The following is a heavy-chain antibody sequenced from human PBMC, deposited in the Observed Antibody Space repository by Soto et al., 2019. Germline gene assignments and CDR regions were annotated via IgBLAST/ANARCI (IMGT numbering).Heavy chain of an antibody. V-gene: IGHV1-46*03. CDR2: INPSGGST. CDR1: GYTFTSYY. Sequence: ASVKVSCTASGYTFTSYYMHWVRQAPGQGLEWMGIINPSGGSTSYAQKFQGRVTMTRDTSTSTVYMELSSLRSEDTAVYYCARGVATPSIFYYYYGMDVWGQGTTVTLSS. J-gene: IGHJ6*02. CDR3: ARGVATPSIFYYYYGMDV. D-gene: IGHD3-3*02.